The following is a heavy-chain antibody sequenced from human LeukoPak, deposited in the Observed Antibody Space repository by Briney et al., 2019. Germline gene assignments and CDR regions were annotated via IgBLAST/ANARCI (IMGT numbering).Heavy chain of an antibody. CDR2: INSGGART. CDR3: ARDETLSFDY. J-gene: IGHJ4*02. Sequence: GGSLRLSCAASGFSFSSYWMHWVRQAPGKGLVWVSRINSGGARTSYADSVNGRFTISRDNAKNTLYLHMSSLRAEDTAVYYCARDETLSFDYWGQGTLVTVSS. V-gene: IGHV3-74*01. CDR1: GFSFSSYW.